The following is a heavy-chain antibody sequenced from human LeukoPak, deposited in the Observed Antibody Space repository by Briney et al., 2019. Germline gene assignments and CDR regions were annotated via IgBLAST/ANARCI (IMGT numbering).Heavy chain of an antibody. CDR1: GYIFTDYW. CDR2: IYPDDSDT. CDR3: ARGAPIFYYFES. V-gene: IGHV5-51*01. Sequence: GESLKTSCKTSGYIFTDYWIGWVRQVPGKGLEWMGIIYPDDSDTRYSPSFQGQVTISADKSTSTAYLQWSSLKASDTAMYYCARGAPIFYYFESWGQGTLVSVSA. J-gene: IGHJ4*02.